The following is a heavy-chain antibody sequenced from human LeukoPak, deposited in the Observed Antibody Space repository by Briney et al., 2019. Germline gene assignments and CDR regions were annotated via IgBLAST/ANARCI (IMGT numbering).Heavy chain of an antibody. V-gene: IGHV4-59*11. D-gene: IGHD3-3*01. Sequence: PSETLSLTCSVSGVSFANHYWSWIRQPPGKGLEWIGHLYYSGSTTYNPSLESRVTMSVDPSRNQLSLKLSSVAAADTALYYCAGGGGSPYYVEAFHVWGHGTMVTVSS. J-gene: IGHJ3*01. CDR3: AGGGGSPYYVEAFHV. CDR2: LYYSGST. CDR1: GVSFANHY.